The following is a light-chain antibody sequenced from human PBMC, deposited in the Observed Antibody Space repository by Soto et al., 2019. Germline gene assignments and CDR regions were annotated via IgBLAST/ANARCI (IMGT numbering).Light chain of an antibody. J-gene: IGKJ4*01. Sequence: DIQMTQSPSTLSASVGDRVTITCRASQTINSWLAWYQQKPGKAPKLLIYATSNLESGVPSRFSGSGSGTEFSLTISSLQPDDFATYYCQQYKSFSLTFGGGTRVEVK. V-gene: IGKV1-5*03. CDR3: QQYKSFSLT. CDR2: ATS. CDR1: QTINSW.